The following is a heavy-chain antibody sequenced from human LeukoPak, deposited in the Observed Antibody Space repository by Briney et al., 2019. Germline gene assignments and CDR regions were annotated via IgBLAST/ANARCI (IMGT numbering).Heavy chain of an antibody. V-gene: IGHV3-13*03. CDR1: GFTFSSYD. CDR3: ARESRQWLVLGGVDY. CDR2: IGTAGDT. D-gene: IGHD6-19*01. J-gene: IGHJ4*02. Sequence: PGGSLRLSCAACGFTFSSYDMHWVRQATGKGLEWVSAIGTAGDTYYPGSVKGQFTISRENAKNSLYLQMNSLRAGDMAVYYCARESRQWLVLGGVDYWGQGTLVTVSS.